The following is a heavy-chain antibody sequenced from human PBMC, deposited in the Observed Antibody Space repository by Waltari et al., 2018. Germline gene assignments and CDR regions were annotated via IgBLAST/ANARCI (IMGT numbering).Heavy chain of an antibody. J-gene: IGHJ6*02. V-gene: IGHV1-46*01. Sequence: GLEWMGIINPSGGSTSYAQKFQGRVTMTRDTSTSTVYMELSSLRSEDTAVYYCARDLRRVDGFQLLYGRYYYYGMDVWGQGTTVTVSS. CDR3: ARDLRRVDGFQLLYGRYYYYGMDV. D-gene: IGHD2-2*02. CDR2: INPSGGST.